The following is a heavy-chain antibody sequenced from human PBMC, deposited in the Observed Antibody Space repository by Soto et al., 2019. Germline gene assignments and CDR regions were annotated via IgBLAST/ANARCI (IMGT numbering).Heavy chain of an antibody. Sequence: QMQLVQSGAEVKKTGSSVTVSCKALGNTFTYRYLHWVRQAPGQALEWMGWITPFSGVVNYAQKFQERVTITRDRSINTAYMQMSSLRSEDTAMYFCAGGGAGSGPFTWELPDHWGQGTLVTVSS. V-gene: IGHV1-45*02. D-gene: IGHD1-26*01. CDR2: ITPFSGVV. J-gene: IGHJ4*02. CDR3: AGGGAGSGPFTWELPDH. CDR1: GNTFTYRY.